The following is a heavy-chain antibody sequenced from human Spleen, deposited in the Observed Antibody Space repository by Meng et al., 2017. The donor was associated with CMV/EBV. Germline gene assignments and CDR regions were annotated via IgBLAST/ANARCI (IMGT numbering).Heavy chain of an antibody. CDR1: GYMFSNYW. V-gene: IGHV5-51*01. J-gene: IGHJ5*02. CDR3: ARLDYLDSSGYRSRYHWFDP. D-gene: IGHD3-22*01. Sequence: GESLKISCKGSGYMFSNYWIGWVRQMPGKGLEWMGMIYPGDSDIRYSPSFQGQVTFSADKSISTAYLQWSSLKASDTAMYYCARLDYLDSSGYRSRYHWFDPWGQGALVTVSS. CDR2: IYPGDSDI.